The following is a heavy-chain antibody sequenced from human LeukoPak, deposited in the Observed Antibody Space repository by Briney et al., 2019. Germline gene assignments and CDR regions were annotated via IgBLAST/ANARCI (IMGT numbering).Heavy chain of an antibody. CDR3: ATDYYDSSGYYYFDS. V-gene: IGHV1-24*01. CDR2: FDPEDGET. CDR1: GYTLTELS. Sequence: ASVKVSCKVSGYTLTELSMHWVRQAPGKGLEWMGGFDPEDGETVYAQKFQGRITMTEDTSTDTAYMELSSLRSEDTAVYYCATDYYDSSGYYYFDSWGQGTLVTVSS. J-gene: IGHJ4*02. D-gene: IGHD3-22*01.